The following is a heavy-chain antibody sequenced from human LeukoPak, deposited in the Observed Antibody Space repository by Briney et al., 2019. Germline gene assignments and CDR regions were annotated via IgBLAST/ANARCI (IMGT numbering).Heavy chain of an antibody. V-gene: IGHV3-23*01. J-gene: IGHJ4*02. CDR3: AKLKQWQPQRYFFEY. CDR2: FSGTSTN. Sequence: TGGSLRLSCAASGFTFSRCSMIWVRQAPGKGLEWVSTFSGTSTNSYADAVKGRVTISRDNSKNTLYLQMNSLRAEDTAVYYCAKLKQWQPQRYFFEYWGQGALVTVAS. D-gene: IGHD6-19*01. CDR1: GFTFSRCS.